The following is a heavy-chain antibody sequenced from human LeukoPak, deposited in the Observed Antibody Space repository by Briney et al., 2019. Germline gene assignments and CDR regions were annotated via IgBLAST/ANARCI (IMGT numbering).Heavy chain of an antibody. D-gene: IGHD4-17*01. CDR1: GFTFSSYA. Sequence: PGGSLRLSCAASGFTFSSYAMSWVRQAPGKGLEWVSAISGSGGSTYYADSVKGRFTISRDNSKNTLYLQMNSLGAEDTAVYYCAKDHDYGDYVLDYWGQGTLVTVSS. CDR2: ISGSGGST. J-gene: IGHJ4*02. CDR3: AKDHDYGDYVLDY. V-gene: IGHV3-23*01.